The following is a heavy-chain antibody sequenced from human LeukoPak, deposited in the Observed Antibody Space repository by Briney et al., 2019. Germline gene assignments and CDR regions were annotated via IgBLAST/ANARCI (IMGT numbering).Heavy chain of an antibody. CDR3: AKPISGGLAVTANWFHP. J-gene: IGHJ5*01. D-gene: IGHD6-19*01. CDR1: GFAFSFYA. V-gene: IGHV3-23*01. CDR2: INANSGTT. Sequence: GGSLRLSCAASGFAFSFYAMSWLRQPPGKGLEWVSTINANSGTTSYAASVRGRFTISRDNSKNTLYLQVNTLRADDTATYYCAKPISGGLAVTANWFHPWGQGTLVVVSS.